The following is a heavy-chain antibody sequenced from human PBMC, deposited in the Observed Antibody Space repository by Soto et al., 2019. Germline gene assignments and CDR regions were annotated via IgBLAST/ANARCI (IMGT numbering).Heavy chain of an antibody. V-gene: IGHV4-59*08. CDR1: GGSISSYY. J-gene: IGHJ3*02. CDR3: ARHLLLYYYDSSGYYLRDAFDI. Sequence: TSETLSLTCTVPGGSISSYYWSWIRQPPGKGLEWIGYISYSGSTNYNPSLKSRVTISVDTSKNQFSLKLSSVTAADTAVYYCARHLLLYYYDSSGYYLRDAFDIWGQGTMVTVSS. CDR2: ISYSGST. D-gene: IGHD3-22*01.